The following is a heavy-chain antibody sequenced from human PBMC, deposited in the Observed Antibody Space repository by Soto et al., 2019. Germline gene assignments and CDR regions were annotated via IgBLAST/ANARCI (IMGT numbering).Heavy chain of an antibody. CDR2: IHYSGST. J-gene: IGHJ6*04. D-gene: IGHD3-9*01. Sequence: QVQLQESGPGLVKPSETLSLTCTVSGGSISSSYWSWIRQPPGKGLEWVGYIHYSGSTHYNPSLNCRITISLDPSKNQFSLKLTSVTAADTAVYYCARHSTGLDVWGKGTTVTVSS. V-gene: IGHV4-59*08. CDR1: GGSISSSY. CDR3: ARHSTGLDV.